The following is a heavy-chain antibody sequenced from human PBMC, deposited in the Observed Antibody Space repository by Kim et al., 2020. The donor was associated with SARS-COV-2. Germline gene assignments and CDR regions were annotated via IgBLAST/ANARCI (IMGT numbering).Heavy chain of an antibody. Sequence: DSVKGRFTISRDNAKNSLYLQMNSLRAEDTAVYYCARDISASERGMDIWGQGTTVVVSS. D-gene: IGHD3-9*01. J-gene: IGHJ6*02. V-gene: IGHV3-11*05. CDR3: ARDISASERGMDI.